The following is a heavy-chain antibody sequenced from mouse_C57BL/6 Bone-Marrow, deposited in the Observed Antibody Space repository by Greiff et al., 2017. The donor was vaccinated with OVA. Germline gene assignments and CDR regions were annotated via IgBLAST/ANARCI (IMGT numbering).Heavy chain of an antibody. CDR2: ISYDGSN. CDR3: ARVYYGSSPYWYFDV. CDR1: GYSITSGYY. V-gene: IGHV3-6*01. Sequence: EVQLQESGPGLVKPSQSLSLTCSVTGYSITSGYYWNWIRQFPGNKLEWMGYISYDGSNNYNPSLKNRISITRDTSKNQFFLKLNSVTTEDTATYYGARVYYGSSPYWYFDVWGTGTTVTVSS. D-gene: IGHD1-1*01. J-gene: IGHJ1*03.